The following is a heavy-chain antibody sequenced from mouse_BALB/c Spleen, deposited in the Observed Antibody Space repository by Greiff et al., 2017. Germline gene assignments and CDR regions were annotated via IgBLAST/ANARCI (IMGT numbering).Heavy chain of an antibody. V-gene: IGHV1-4*01. CDR3: ARSTTVVPIGMSHYYYAMEC. CDR2: INPSSGYT. D-gene: IGHD1-1*01. CDR1: GYTFTSYT. J-gene: IGHJ4*01. Sequence: VQLQQSGAELARPGASVKMSCKASGYTFTSYTMHWVKQRPGQGLEWIGYINPSSGYTNYNQKFKDKATLTADKSSSTAYMQLSSLTSEDSAVYYCARSTTVVPIGMSHYYYAMECGGQGTSVTVGS.